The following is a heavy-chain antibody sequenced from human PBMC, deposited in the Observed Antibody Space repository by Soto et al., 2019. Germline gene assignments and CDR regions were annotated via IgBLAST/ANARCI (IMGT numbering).Heavy chain of an antibody. J-gene: IGHJ4*02. CDR1: GFTFSSYG. CDR3: AKGGRQWLVTSDFNY. V-gene: IGHV3-30*18. CDR2: ISYDGSNK. D-gene: IGHD6-19*01. Sequence: GGSLRLSCAASGFTFSSYGMHWVRQAPGKGLEWVAVISYDGSNKYYADSVKGRFTISRDNSKNTLYLQMNSLRADDTAVYYCAKGGRQWLVTSDFNYWGQGALVTVSS.